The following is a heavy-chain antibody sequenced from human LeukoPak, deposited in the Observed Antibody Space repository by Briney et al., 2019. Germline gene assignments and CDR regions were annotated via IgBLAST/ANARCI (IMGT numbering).Heavy chain of an antibody. J-gene: IGHJ4*02. CDR3: MTERVRGLIINYY. CDR2: IKTKADGGTT. CDR1: EFTFTNAW. V-gene: IGHV3-15*01. Sequence: PGGSLRLSCAALEFTFTNAWMSWVRQAPGKGLEWVGRIKTKADGGTTDYAAPVEGRFTISRDDSKNTLYLQMNSLKTEDSAVYYCMTERVRGLIINYYWGQGTLVTVYS. D-gene: IGHD3-10*01.